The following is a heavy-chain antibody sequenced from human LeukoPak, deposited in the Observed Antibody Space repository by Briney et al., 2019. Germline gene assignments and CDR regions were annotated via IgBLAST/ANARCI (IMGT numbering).Heavy chain of an antibody. CDR3: ARDKGYTYDS. Sequence: GGSLRLSCAASGFTFSSYEMNWVRQAPGKGLVWVSHIHSSGTTTTYADSVKGRFTVSRDNAKNTLFLQMNSLRAEDTAVYYCARDKGYTYDSWGQGTLVTVSS. CDR1: GFTFSSYE. D-gene: IGHD5-18*01. J-gene: IGHJ4*02. CDR2: IHSSGTTT. V-gene: IGHV3-74*01.